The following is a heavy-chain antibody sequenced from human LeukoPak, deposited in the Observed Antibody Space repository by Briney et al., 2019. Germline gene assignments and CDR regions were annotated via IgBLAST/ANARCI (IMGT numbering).Heavy chain of an antibody. CDR3: ARVVGRAAAGTN. D-gene: IGHD6-13*01. CDR1: GGSFSGYY. CDR2: INHSGST. J-gene: IGHJ4*02. V-gene: IGHV4-34*01. Sequence: SETLSLTCAVYGGSFSGYYWSWIRQPPGKGLEWIGEINHSGSTNYNPSLKSRVTISVDTSKNQFPLKLSSVTAADTAVYYCARVVGRAAAGTNWGQGTLVTVSS.